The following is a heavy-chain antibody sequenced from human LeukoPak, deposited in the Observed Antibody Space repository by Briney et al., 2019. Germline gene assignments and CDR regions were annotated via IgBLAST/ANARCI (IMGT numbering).Heavy chain of an antibody. Sequence: SETLSLTCTASGYSISNGYYWGWIRQPPGKGLEWIGNIYQSGSTYYNSSLKGRVTISVDTSKNHFSLKLSSVTAADTAVYYCARVSTSTGFDPWGQGTLVTVSS. V-gene: IGHV4-38-2*02. CDR3: ARVSTSTGFDP. CDR2: IYQSGST. J-gene: IGHJ5*02. CDR1: GYSISNGYY.